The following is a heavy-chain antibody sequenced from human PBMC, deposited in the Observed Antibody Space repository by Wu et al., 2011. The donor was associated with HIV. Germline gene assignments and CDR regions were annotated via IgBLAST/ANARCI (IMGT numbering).Heavy chain of an antibody. CDR2: ITPHSGDT. V-gene: IGHV1-2*02. J-gene: IGHJ6*03. Sequence: QVHLVQSGAEVKRPGASVKVSCKASGYTFTDYFIHWVRQAPGQGLEWMGWITPHSGDTHYSQRFQGRVTMTRDTSINTAYIDLTSLISDDTAMYFCARDRCIVSTSCYTGEYSYYYMDVWGKGTTVTVSS. CDR1: GYTFTDYF. CDR3: ARDRCIVSTSCYTGEYSYYYMDV. D-gene: IGHD2-2*02.